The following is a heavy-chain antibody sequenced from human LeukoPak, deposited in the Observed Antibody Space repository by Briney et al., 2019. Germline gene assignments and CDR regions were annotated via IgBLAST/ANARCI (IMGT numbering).Heavy chain of an antibody. J-gene: IGHJ4*02. V-gene: IGHV4-34*01. CDR3: ATQPIPLYGETYMPRVFDY. D-gene: IGHD2-21*01. Sequence: PSETLSLTCDVYGGSFSGYYWSWIRQPPGKGLEWIGEINHSGSTNYNPSLKSRVTISVDTSKNQFSLKLSSVTAADTAVYYCATQPIPLYGETYMPRVFDYWGQGTLVTVSS. CDR2: INHSGST. CDR1: GGSFSGYY.